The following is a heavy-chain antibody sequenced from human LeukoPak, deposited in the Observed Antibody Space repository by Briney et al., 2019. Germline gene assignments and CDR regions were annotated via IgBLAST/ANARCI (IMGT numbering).Heavy chain of an antibody. CDR2: INPNSGGT. D-gene: IGHD3-10*01. V-gene: IGHV1-2*06. J-gene: IGHJ6*02. Sequence: GASVKVSCKASGYTFTGYYVHWVRQAPGQGLEWMGRINPNSGGTNYAQKFQGRVTMTRDTSISTAYVELSSLRSDDTALYYCARELGDGSGGMDVWGQGTTVIVSS. CDR3: ARELGDGSGGMDV. CDR1: GYTFTGYY.